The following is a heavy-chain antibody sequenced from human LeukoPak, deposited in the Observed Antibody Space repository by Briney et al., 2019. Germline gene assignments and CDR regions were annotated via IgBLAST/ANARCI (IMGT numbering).Heavy chain of an antibody. J-gene: IGHJ4*02. Sequence: KPSETLSLPCTVSGGFIISYYWSWIRQPAGRGLEWIGRIYSSGSTNYNPSLKSRVTISLDKSKNQFSVKLSSVSAADTAVYYCARGGSCGPDYWGQGTLVTVSS. CDR2: IYSSGST. CDR3: ARGGSCGPDY. V-gene: IGHV4-4*07. D-gene: IGHD2-15*01. CDR1: GGFIISYY.